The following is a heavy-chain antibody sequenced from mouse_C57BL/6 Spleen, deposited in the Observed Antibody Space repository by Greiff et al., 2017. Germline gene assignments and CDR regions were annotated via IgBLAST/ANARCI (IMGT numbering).Heavy chain of an antibody. Sequence: VKLQQPGPELVKPGASVKLSCKASGYTFTSYWMHWVKQRPGQGLEWIGNINPSNGGTNYNEKFKSKATLTVDKSSSTAYMQLSSLTSEDSAVYYCARSNPYYYGSSYGYFDVWGTGTTVTVSS. J-gene: IGHJ1*03. CDR3: ARSNPYYYGSSYGYFDV. V-gene: IGHV1-53*01. CDR2: INPSNGGT. D-gene: IGHD1-1*01. CDR1: GYTFTSYW.